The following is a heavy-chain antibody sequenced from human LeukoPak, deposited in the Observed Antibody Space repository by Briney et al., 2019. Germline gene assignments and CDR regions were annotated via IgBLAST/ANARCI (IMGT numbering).Heavy chain of an antibody. Sequence: SETLSLTCAVYGGSFSGYYWSWIRQPPGKGLEWIGEISHSGSTNYNPSLKSRVTISVDTSKNQFSLKLSSVTAADTAVYYCARLIGSSSSVDYWGQGTLVTVSS. CDR2: ISHSGST. J-gene: IGHJ4*02. CDR3: ARLIGSSSSVDY. CDR1: GGSFSGYY. V-gene: IGHV4-34*01. D-gene: IGHD6-13*01.